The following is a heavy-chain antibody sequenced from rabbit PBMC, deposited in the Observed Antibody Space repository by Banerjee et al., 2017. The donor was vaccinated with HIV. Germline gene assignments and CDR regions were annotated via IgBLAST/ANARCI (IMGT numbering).Heavy chain of an antibody. CDR3: VRDGGYDEYGDYDL. CDR1: GFDFSSYY. V-gene: IGHV1S7*01. CDR2: IYGGSGST. D-gene: IGHD2-1*01. J-gene: IGHJ6*01. Sequence: QLKETGGGLVQPGGSLTLSCKASGFDFSSYYMSWVHQAPGKGLEWIGIIYGGSGSTDYASWVNGRFTISSDNVQNTLYLQLNSLTAADTATYFCVRDGGYDEYGDYDLWGPGTLVTVS.